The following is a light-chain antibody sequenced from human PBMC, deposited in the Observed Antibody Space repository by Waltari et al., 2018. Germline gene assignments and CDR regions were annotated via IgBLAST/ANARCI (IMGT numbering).Light chain of an antibody. Sequence: EVLMTPSPATLSMSPGERATLSCRASQSISRNLAWYQQKPGQAPRLLIYAASTRATGVPARFSGSGSGTDFTLTISSLQSEDFAVYYCQQYNNWRTFGQGTRLEIK. V-gene: IGKV3-15*01. CDR1: QSISRN. CDR2: AAS. J-gene: IGKJ2*01. CDR3: QQYNNWRT.